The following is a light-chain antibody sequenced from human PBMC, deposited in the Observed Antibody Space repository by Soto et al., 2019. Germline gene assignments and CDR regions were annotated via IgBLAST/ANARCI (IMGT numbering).Light chain of an antibody. CDR3: QQYGSSPLT. J-gene: IGKJ4*01. V-gene: IGKV3-20*01. Sequence: EIVLAQSPGTLSLSPGERATLSCRASQSVSSSFLAWYQLKPGQAPRLFIYGSSSRATCIPDRFSGSGCGTDFTLTSTRLEPEDVAVYYCQQYGSSPLTFGGGTKVEIK. CDR1: QSVSSSF. CDR2: GSS.